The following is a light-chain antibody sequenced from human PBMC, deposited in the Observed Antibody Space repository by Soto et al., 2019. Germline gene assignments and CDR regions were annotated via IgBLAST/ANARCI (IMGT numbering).Light chain of an antibody. CDR2: GNN. CDR3: QSYDSSLSGWV. V-gene: IGLV1-40*01. J-gene: IGLJ1*01. Sequence: QSVLTQPPSVSGAPGQRVTISCSANGSNIGAGFDVHWYQQLPGAAPKLLVYGNNNRPSGVPDRFSGSKSATSASLAITGLQVEDEADYYCQSYDSSLSGWVFGTGTKVTVL. CDR1: GSNIGAGFD.